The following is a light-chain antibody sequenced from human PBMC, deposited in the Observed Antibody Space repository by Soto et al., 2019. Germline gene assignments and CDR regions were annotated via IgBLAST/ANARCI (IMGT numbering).Light chain of an antibody. Sequence: EIALTQSPGTLSLSPGERATLSCRASQTLSNSFIAWYQHKPGQAPRLLVCDTSTRATGIPDRYSGSGSGTDFTLTISRLEPEDFAVFFCQQYGTSEIIFGQGTRLEIK. V-gene: IGKV3-20*01. J-gene: IGKJ5*01. CDR3: QQYGTSEII. CDR1: QTLSNSF. CDR2: DTS.